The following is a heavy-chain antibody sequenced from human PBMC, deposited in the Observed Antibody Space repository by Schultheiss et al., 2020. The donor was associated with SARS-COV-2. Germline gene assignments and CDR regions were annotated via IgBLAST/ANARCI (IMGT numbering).Heavy chain of an antibody. CDR3: ARGGFFEEGADAFDI. D-gene: IGHD3-3*01. CDR1: GGSISSSNW. J-gene: IGHJ3*02. CDR2: IYHSGST. Sequence: SETLSLTCAVSGGSISSSNWWSWVRQPPGKGLEWIGEIYHSGSTNYNPSLKSRVTISVDKSKNQFSLKLSSVTAADTAVYYCARGGFFEEGADAFDIWGQGTMVTVSS. V-gene: IGHV4-4*02.